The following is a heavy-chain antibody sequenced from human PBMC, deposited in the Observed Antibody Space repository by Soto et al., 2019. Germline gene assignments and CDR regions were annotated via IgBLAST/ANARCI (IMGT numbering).Heavy chain of an antibody. D-gene: IGHD3-22*01. Sequence: ASVKVSCKASGYTFTSYYMHWVRQAPGQGLEWMGIINPSGGSTSYAQKFQGRVTMTRDTSTSTVYMELSSLRSEGTAVYYCASPGYYDSSGYFHDAFDIWGQGTMVTVSS. CDR1: GYTFTSYY. V-gene: IGHV1-46*01. CDR3: ASPGYYDSSGYFHDAFDI. CDR2: INPSGGST. J-gene: IGHJ3*02.